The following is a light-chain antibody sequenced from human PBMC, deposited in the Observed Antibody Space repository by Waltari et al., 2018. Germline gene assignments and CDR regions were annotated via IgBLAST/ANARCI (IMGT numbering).Light chain of an antibody. CDR1: QDIGNW. CDR2: AAS. Sequence: DIQMTQSPSSVSASVGDRINITCRASQDIGNWLAWYQQKPGKAPKLLIYAASRLQRGVPARFSGSGFGTDFTLTIVSLQPEDFATYFCQQANTFPPGVTFGGGTKVEI. V-gene: IGKV1D-12*01. J-gene: IGKJ4*01. CDR3: QQANTFPPGVT.